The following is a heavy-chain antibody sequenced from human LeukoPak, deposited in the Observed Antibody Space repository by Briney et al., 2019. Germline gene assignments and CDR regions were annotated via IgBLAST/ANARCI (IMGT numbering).Heavy chain of an antibody. Sequence: LAASVKVSCKASGYTFTAYYMHWVRQAPGQGLEWMGWINPNSGCTNYAQKFQGRVTMTRDTSISTAYMELSRLRSDDTAVYYCARDYYDSSGFGAFDIWGQGTMVTVSS. J-gene: IGHJ3*02. V-gene: IGHV1-2*03. CDR2: INPNSGCT. CDR1: GYTFTAYY. D-gene: IGHD3-22*01. CDR3: ARDYYDSSGFGAFDI.